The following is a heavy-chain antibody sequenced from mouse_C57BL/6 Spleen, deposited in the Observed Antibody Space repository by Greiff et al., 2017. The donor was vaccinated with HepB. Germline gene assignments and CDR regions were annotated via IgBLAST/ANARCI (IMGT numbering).Heavy chain of an antibody. CDR3: AREGYDGYYGPSYYAMDY. CDR2: ISDGGSYT. J-gene: IGHJ4*01. CDR1: GFTFSSYA. Sequence: DVHLVESGGGLVKPGGSLKLSCAASGFTFSSYAMSWVRQTPEKRLEWVATISDGGSYTYYPDNVKGRFTISRDNAKNNLYLQMSHLKSEDTAMYYCAREGYDGYYGPSYYAMDYWGQGTSVTVSS. D-gene: IGHD2-3*01. V-gene: IGHV5-4*01.